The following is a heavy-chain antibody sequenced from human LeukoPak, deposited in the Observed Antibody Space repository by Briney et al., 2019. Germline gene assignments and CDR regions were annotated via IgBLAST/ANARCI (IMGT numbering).Heavy chain of an antibody. CDR2: IYYSGTT. J-gene: IGHJ3*02. CDR3: ARGASGTLYDAFDI. Sequence: SETLSLTCTVSGGSISTYYWSWIRQPPGEELEWIGSIYYSGTTNSNPSLKSRATISVDTSKNHLSLKVSSVTAADTAVYYCARGASGTLYDAFDIWGQGTMVTVSS. CDR1: GGSISTYY. D-gene: IGHD1-26*01. V-gene: IGHV4-59*01.